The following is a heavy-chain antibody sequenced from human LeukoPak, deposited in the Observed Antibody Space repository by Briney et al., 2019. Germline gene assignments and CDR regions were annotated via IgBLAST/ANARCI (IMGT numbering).Heavy chain of an antibody. CDR2: INHSGST. D-gene: IGHD2-2*02. J-gene: IGHJ3*02. CDR1: GGSFSGYY. V-gene: IGHV4-34*01. Sequence: KPSETLSLTCAVYGGSFSGYYWSWIRQPPGKGLEWIGEINHSGSTNYNPSLKSRVTISVDTSKNQFSLKLSSVTAADTAVYYCASSSGVPAAIWSAAFDIWGQGTMVTVSS. CDR3: ASSSGVPAAIWSAAFDI.